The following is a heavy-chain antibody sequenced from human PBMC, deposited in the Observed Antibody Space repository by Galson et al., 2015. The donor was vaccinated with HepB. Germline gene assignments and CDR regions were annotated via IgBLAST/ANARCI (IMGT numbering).Heavy chain of an antibody. J-gene: IGHJ4*02. CDR3: VKDRFSAWTFDY. CDR1: GFTFSATH. CDR2: MDPDGGGQ. D-gene: IGHD6-19*01. Sequence: SLRLSCAASGFTFSATHMHWVRQAPGEGLEWVAVMDPDGGGQRYGESVKGRLTISRDNSNNIAFLQMDSLTAEDTAIYYCVKDRFSAWTFDYWGQGTLVTVSS. V-gene: IGHV3-30*18.